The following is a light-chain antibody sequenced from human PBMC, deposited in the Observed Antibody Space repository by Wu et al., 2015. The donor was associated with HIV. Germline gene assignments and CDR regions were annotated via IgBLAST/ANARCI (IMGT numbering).Light chain of an antibody. J-gene: IGKJ4*01. V-gene: IGKV3-20*01. Sequence: EIVLTQSPGTLSLSPGERAILSCRASQSINSNYLAWYQQKPDQAPRLLIYGASGRATGIPDRFNGSGSGTDFTLTISRLEPEDFAVYYCQQYGSSPLTFGGGTKVEI. CDR3: QQYGSSPLT. CDR1: QSINSNY. CDR2: GAS.